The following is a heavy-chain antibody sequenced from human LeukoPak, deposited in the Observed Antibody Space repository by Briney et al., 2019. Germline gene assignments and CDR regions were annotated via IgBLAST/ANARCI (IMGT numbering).Heavy chain of an antibody. CDR2: VSSTSSFI. CDR1: GFTFSSYS. D-gene: IGHD6-13*01. J-gene: IGHJ4*02. CDR3: AKWNSSSWLFDY. V-gene: IGHV3-21*04. Sequence: GGSLRLSCAASGFTFSSYSINWVRQAPGKGLEWVSCVSSTSSFIYYADSVKGRFTISRDNAKNSLYLQMNSLRAEDTAVYYCAKWNSSSWLFDYWGQGTLVTVSS.